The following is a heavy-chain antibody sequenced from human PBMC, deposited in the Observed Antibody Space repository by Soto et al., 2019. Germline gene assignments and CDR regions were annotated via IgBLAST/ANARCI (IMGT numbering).Heavy chain of an antibody. CDR3: ARDIAYCSSTSCYGIRRYYYYYYMDV. J-gene: IGHJ6*03. V-gene: IGHV1-18*01. D-gene: IGHD2-2*01. CDR1: GYTFTSYG. CDR2: ISAYNGNT. Sequence: KERGSSVKVSCKASGYTFTSYGISWVRQAPGQGLEWMGWISAYNGNTNYAQKLQGRVTMTTDTSTSTAYMELRSLRSDDTAVYYCARDIAYCSSTSCYGIRRYYYYYYMDVWGKGTTVTVSS.